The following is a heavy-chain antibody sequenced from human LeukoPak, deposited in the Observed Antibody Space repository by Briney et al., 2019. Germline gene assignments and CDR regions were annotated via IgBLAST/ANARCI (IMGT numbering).Heavy chain of an antibody. V-gene: IGHV1-69*13. J-gene: IGHJ6*03. D-gene: IGHD6-6*01. CDR2: IIPIFGTA. CDR3: ARAATHPGSSGYYYYMDV. Sequence: GASVKVSCKASGGTFSSYAISWVRQAPGQGLEWMGGIIPIFGTANYAQKFQGRVTITADESTSTAYMELSSLRSEDTAVYYCARAATHPGSSGYYYYMDVWGKGATVTVSS. CDR1: GGTFSSYA.